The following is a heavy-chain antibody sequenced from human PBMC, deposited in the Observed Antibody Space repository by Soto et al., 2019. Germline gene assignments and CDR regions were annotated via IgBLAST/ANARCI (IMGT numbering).Heavy chain of an antibody. D-gene: IGHD3-3*01. CDR1: GGSISSYY. CDR2: IYYSGST. CDR3: ARGMSGYYSYFDY. J-gene: IGHJ4*02. Sequence: PSETLSLTCTVSGGSISSYYWSWIRQPPGKGLEWIGYIYYSGSTNYNPSLKGRVTISVDTSKNQFSLKLSSVTAADTAVYYCARGMSGYYSYFDYWGQATLVTVSS. V-gene: IGHV4-59*01.